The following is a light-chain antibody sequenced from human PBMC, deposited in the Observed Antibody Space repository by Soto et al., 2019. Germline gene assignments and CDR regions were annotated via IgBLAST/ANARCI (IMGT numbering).Light chain of an antibody. CDR1: QSVSNN. CDR3: QQYNNWPLT. J-gene: IGKJ4*01. Sequence: ERVMTQSPATLSVSPGERATLSCRASQSVSNNLAWYQQKPGQAPRLLIYGASTRATDIPARFSGSGSGTEFTLTISSLLSEDFAVYYCQQYNNWPLTFGGGTKVDIK. CDR2: GAS. V-gene: IGKV3-15*01.